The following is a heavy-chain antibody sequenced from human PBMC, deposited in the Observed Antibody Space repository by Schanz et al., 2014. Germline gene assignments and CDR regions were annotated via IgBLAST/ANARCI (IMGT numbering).Heavy chain of an antibody. CDR3: ARDRYCPGARCPGWFDP. J-gene: IGHJ5*02. CDR2: IYTSGIT. CDR1: GGSISSFY. Sequence: QLQLQESGPGLVKSSETLSLPCTVSGGSISSFYWGWIRQPAGKGLEWIGRIYTSGITNYNPSLKSRVTISMDTSKNQFSLRLTSVTAADTAVYHCARDRYCPGARCPGWFDPWGQGTLVTVSS. V-gene: IGHV4-4*07. D-gene: IGHD2-8*02.